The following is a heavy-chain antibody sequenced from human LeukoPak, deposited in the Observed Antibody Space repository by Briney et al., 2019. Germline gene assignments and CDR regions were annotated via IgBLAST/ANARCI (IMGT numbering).Heavy chain of an antibody. Sequence: GGSLRLSCAVSGFTFSSYWMSWVRQTPGKGLEWVANIKQDGSEEYYVDSVKGRFTISRDNAKNSLYFQMNSLRPEDAAVYYCARDPLDHWGQGALVTVSS. CDR2: IKQDGSEE. V-gene: IGHV3-7*05. CDR3: ARDPLDH. CDR1: GFTFSSYW. J-gene: IGHJ5*02.